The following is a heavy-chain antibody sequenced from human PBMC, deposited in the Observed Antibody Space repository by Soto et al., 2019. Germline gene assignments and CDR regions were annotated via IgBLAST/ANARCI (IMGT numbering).Heavy chain of an antibody. D-gene: IGHD6-6*01. CDR1: GGTFSSYA. CDR2: IIPIFGTA. CDR3: ASEEYSSSSGWFDP. J-gene: IGHJ5*02. V-gene: IGHV1-69*12. Sequence: QVQLVQSGAEVKKPGSSVKVSCKASGGTFSSYAISWVRQAPGQGLEWMGGIIPIFGTANYAQKFQGRDTITADESTSTAYMELRSLRSEDTAADYCASEEYSSSSGWFDPWGQGTLVTVSS.